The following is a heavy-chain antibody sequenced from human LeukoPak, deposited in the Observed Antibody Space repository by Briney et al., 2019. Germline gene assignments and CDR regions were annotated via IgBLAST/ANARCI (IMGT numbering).Heavy chain of an antibody. CDR3: AKYDSSSWYYFDY. CDR1: GFTFSSYA. V-gene: IGHV3-23*01. Sequence: GGSLRLSCAASGFTFSSYAMSWVRQAPGKGLEWVSAISGSGGSTYYADSVKGRFTISRDNSKNTLYPQMNSLRAEDTAVYYCAKYDSSSWYYFDYWGQGTLVTVSS. D-gene: IGHD6-13*01. J-gene: IGHJ4*02. CDR2: ISGSGGST.